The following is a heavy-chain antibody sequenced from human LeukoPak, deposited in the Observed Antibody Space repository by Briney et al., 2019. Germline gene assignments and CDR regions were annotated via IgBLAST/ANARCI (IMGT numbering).Heavy chain of an antibody. CDR3: ATGGSGWYNFDY. V-gene: IGHV1-24*01. CDR2: FDPEDGET. CDR1: GYTLTELS. J-gene: IGHJ4*02. Sequence: GASVKVSCKVSGYTLTELSMHWVRQAPGKGLEWMGGFDPEDGETIYAQKFQGRVTMTEDTSTDTAYTELSSLRSEDTAVYYCATGGSGWYNFDYWGQGTLVTVSS. D-gene: IGHD6-19*01.